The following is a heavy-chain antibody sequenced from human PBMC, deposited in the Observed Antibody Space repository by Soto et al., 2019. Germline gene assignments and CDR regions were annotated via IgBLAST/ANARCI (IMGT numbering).Heavy chain of an antibody. V-gene: IGHV3-33*01. Sequence: QVQLVESGGGVVQPGRSLRLSCAASGFTFSSYGMHWVRQAPGKGLEWVAVIWYDGSNKYYADSVKGRFTISRDNSKNTLYLQMNSLRAEDTAVYYSARSPSSWYYFDYWGQGTLVTVSS. CDR3: ARSPSSWYYFDY. J-gene: IGHJ4*02. CDR1: GFTFSSYG. CDR2: IWYDGSNK. D-gene: IGHD6-13*01.